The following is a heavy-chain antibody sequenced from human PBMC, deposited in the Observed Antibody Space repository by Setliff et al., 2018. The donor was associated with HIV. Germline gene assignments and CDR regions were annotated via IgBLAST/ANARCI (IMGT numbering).Heavy chain of an antibody. CDR1: GGSITSYY. Sequence: SETLSLTCTVSGGSITSYYWSWIRQPPGKGLDWIGYIYYSGRTNYNPSLKSRVTISVDTSKNQFSLKLTSVTAADTAVYYCARDGGSGSLPWYYYYYMDVWGKGTTVTVSS. J-gene: IGHJ6*03. V-gene: IGHV4-59*12. D-gene: IGHD1-26*01. CDR2: IYYSGRT. CDR3: ARDGGSGSLPWYYYYYMDV.